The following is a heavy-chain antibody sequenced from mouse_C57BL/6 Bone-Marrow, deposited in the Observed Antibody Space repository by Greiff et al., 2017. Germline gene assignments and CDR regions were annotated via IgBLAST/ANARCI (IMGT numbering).Heavy chain of an antibody. CDR1: GFSLTSYG. CDR3: AKILFEYFDV. V-gene: IGHV2-5*01. D-gene: IGHD5-2*01. J-gene: IGHJ1*03. CDR2: IWRGGST. Sequence: QVQLKESGPGLVQPSQSLSITCTVSGFSLTSYGVHWVRQSPGKGLEWLGVIWRGGSTDYNAAFMSRLSITKDNSKSQVFFKLNSLHADDTAIYYCAKILFEYFDVWGTGTTVTVSS.